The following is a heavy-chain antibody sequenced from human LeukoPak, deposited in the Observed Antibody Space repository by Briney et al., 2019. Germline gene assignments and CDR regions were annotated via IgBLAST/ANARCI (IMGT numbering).Heavy chain of an antibody. CDR3: ARFTDYYYYYMDV. V-gene: IGHV1-18*01. CDR1: GYTFTSYG. Sequence: GASVKVSCKASGYTFTSYGISWVRQAPGQGLEWMGRISAYNGNTNYAQKLQGRVTMTTDPSTSTAYMELRSLRSDDTAVYYCARFTDYYYYYMDVWGKGTTVTVSS. CDR2: ISAYNGNT. J-gene: IGHJ6*03.